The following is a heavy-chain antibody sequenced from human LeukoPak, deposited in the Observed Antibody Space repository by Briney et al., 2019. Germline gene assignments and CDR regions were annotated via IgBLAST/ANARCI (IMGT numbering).Heavy chain of an antibody. Sequence: SVKVSCKASGGTFSSYAISWVRQAPGQGLEWMGRIIPIFDIANYAQKFQGRVTITADKSTSTAYMELSSLRSEDTAVYYCARDPHGSGWYIDDAFDIWGQGTMVTVSS. CDR2: IIPIFDIA. CDR3: ARDPHGSGWYIDDAFDI. CDR1: GGTFSSYA. V-gene: IGHV1-69*04. J-gene: IGHJ3*02. D-gene: IGHD6-19*01.